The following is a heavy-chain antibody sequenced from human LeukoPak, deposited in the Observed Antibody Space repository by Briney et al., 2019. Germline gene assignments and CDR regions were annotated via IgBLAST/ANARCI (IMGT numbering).Heavy chain of an antibody. V-gene: IGHV1-46*01. Sequence: GASVKVSCKASGYTFTSYYIHWVRQAPGQGLEWMAIINPSGGSTSYAQKFQGRVTMTRDTSTSTVDMELSSLRSEDTAVYYCARGRSGSYPSDYFDYWGQGTLVTVSS. J-gene: IGHJ4*02. CDR3: ARGRSGSYPSDYFDY. CDR1: GYTFTSYY. D-gene: IGHD1-26*01. CDR2: INPSGGST.